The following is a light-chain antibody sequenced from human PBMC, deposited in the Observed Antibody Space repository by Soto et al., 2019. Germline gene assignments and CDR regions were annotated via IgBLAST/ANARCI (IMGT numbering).Light chain of an antibody. V-gene: IGLV1-44*01. J-gene: IGLJ1*01. CDR3: ATWDDSQNVLYV. CDR1: RSNIGSNT. CDR2: RDN. Sequence: QSVLTQPPSASGTPGQRVTVSCSGNRSNIGSNTVHWYQQLPGAAPKLLIYRDNQRPSGVPDRFSGSKSGTSASLAISGLQSEDEGDYYCATWDDSQNVLYVFGTGTKVTVL.